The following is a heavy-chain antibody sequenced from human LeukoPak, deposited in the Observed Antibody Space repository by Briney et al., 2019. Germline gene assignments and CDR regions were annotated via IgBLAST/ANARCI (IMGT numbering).Heavy chain of an antibody. V-gene: IGHV4-34*01. CDR2: INHSGST. J-gene: IGHJ4*02. CDR3: ARHADIVVVVAAPTGPFDY. D-gene: IGHD2-15*01. CDR1: GGSFSGYY. Sequence: SETLSLTCAVYGGSFSGYYWSWIRQPPGKGLEWIGEINHSGSTNYNPSLKSRVTISVDTSKNQFSLKLSSVTAADTAVYYCARHADIVVVVAAPTGPFDYWGQGTLVTVSS.